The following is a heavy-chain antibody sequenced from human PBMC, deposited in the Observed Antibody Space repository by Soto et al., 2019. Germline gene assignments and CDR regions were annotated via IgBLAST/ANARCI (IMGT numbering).Heavy chain of an antibody. V-gene: IGHV3-21*02. Sequence: EDQLVESGGGLVKPGGSLRLSCAASGFSFDTYNMNWVRQAPGKGLEWVSSISSGRPDIFYADSVRGRFTISRDDAKKSLFLQMNSLRADDTAVYYCARDHLGIAAGDFCLWGQGTLVTVSS. D-gene: IGHD3-16*01. J-gene: IGHJ4*02. CDR2: ISSGRPDI. CDR1: GFSFDTYN. CDR3: ARDHLGIAAGDFCL.